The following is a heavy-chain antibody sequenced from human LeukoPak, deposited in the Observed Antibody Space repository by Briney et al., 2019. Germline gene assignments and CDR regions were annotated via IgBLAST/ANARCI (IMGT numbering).Heavy chain of an antibody. J-gene: IGHJ4*02. CDR1: GFTFSSYW. D-gene: IGHD3-10*01. CDR2: IKQDGSEK. Sequence: PGGSLRLSCAASGFTFSSYWMSWVRQAPGKGLEWVANIKQDGSEKYYVDSVKGRFTISRDNAKNSLYLQMNSLRAEDTAVYYCAREGCPYYYGSGSCRYFDYWGQGTLVTVSS. CDR3: AREGCPYYYGSGSCRYFDY. V-gene: IGHV3-7*01.